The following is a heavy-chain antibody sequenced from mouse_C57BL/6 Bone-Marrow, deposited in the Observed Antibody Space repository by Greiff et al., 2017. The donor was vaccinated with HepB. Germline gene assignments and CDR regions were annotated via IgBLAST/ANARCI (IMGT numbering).Heavy chain of an antibody. CDR3: ARGGYGYDVWFAY. CDR1: GYTFTDYY. J-gene: IGHJ3*01. Sequence: EVQLQQSGPELVKPGASVKISCKASGYTFTDYYMNWVKQSHGKSLEWIGDINPNNGGTSYNQKFKGKATLTVDKSSSTAYMELRSLTSEDSAVYYCARGGYGYDVWFAYWGQGTLVTVSA. CDR2: INPNNGGT. V-gene: IGHV1-26*01. D-gene: IGHD2-2*01.